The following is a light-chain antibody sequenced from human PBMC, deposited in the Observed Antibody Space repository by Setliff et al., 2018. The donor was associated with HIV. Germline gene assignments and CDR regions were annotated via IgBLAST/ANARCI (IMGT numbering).Light chain of an antibody. CDR2: DDN. CDR1: NIGSKS. J-gene: IGLJ1*01. Sequence: SYELTQPPSVSVAPGKTARITCGGNNIGSKSVHWYQQKPGQAPVLVVYDDNDRPSGIPERFSGSNPGNTATLTISRVEAGDEADYYCQVWDTSNDHQVFGTGTKVTVL. CDR3: QVWDTSNDHQV. V-gene: IGLV3-21*03.